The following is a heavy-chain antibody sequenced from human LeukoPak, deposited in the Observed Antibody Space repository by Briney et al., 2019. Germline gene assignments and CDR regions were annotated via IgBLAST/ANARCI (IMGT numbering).Heavy chain of an antibody. CDR2: INSDGSST. CDR1: GFTFSSYW. V-gene: IGHV3-74*01. Sequence: GGSLRLSCAASGFTFSSYWMHWVRQAPGKGLVWVSRINSDGSSTNYADSVKGRFTISRDNAKNTLYLQMNSLRAEDTAVYYCARSRELGSGSYDSYYFDYWGQGTLVTVSS. CDR3: ARSRELGSGSYDSYYFDY. D-gene: IGHD3-10*01. J-gene: IGHJ4*02.